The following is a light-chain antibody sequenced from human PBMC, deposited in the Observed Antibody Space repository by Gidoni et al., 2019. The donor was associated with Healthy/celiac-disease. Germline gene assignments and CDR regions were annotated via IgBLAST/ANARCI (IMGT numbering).Light chain of an antibody. Sequence: AIQLTQSTSSLSASVGDRVTITCRASQGISSALAWYQQKPGKAPKLLIYDASSLESGVPSRFSGSGSGTDFTLTISSLQPEDFATYYCQQFNSYPITFXQXTRLEIK. CDR1: QGISSA. CDR3: QQFNSYPIT. CDR2: DAS. V-gene: IGKV1-13*02. J-gene: IGKJ5*01.